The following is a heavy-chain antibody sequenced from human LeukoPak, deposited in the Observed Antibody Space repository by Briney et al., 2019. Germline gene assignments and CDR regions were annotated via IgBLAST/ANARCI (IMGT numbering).Heavy chain of an antibody. CDR2: IYSSGST. D-gene: IGHD3-22*01. V-gene: IGHV4-59*01. CDR3: ARIFTDSGSYYPEY. J-gene: IGHJ4*02. Sequence: SETLSLTCTVSGGSISSSYWSWIRQPPGKGLEWIGYIYSSGSTNYNPSLKSRVTISVDTSKNQFSLKLSSVTAADTAVYYCARIFTDSGSYYPEYWGQGTLVTVSS. CDR1: GGSISSSY.